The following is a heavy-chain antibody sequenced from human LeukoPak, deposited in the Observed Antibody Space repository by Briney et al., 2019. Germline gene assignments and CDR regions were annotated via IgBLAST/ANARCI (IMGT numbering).Heavy chain of an antibody. J-gene: IGHJ4*02. CDR2: IHPGDSDT. CDR1: GYTFTSYW. CDR3: AREFPTECSSTSCPPAYFDY. D-gene: IGHD2-2*01. Sequence: GESLKISCKGFGYTFTSYWIGWVRQMPGKGLEWMGIIHPGDSDTRYSPSFQGQVTTSADKSITTAYLQWSSLKASDSAMYYCAREFPTECSSTSCPPAYFDYWGQGTLDTVSS. V-gene: IGHV5-51*01.